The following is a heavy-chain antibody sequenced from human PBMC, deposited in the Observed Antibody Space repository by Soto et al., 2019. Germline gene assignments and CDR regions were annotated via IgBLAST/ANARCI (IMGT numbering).Heavy chain of an antibody. Sequence: PGGSLRLSCAASGFTFSSYSMNWVRQAPGKGLEWVSSISSSSSYIYYADSVKGRFTISRDNAKNSLYLQMNSLGAEDTAVYYCARALYYYDSSGYYGSWGQGTLVTVSS. V-gene: IGHV3-21*01. CDR2: ISSSSSYI. J-gene: IGHJ5*02. CDR3: ARALYYYDSSGYYGS. CDR1: GFTFSSYS. D-gene: IGHD3-22*01.